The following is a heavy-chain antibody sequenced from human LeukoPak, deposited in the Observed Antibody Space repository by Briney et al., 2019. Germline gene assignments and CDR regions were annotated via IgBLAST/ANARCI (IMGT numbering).Heavy chain of an antibody. CDR1: GFTFSSYW. Sequence: PGGSLRLSCAASGFTFSSYWMSWVRQAPGKGLEWVANIKQDGSEKYYVDSVKGRFTISRDNAENSLYLQMNSLRAEDTAVYYCARGLHYDILTGYYSSGFADYWGQGTLVTVSS. D-gene: IGHD3-9*01. J-gene: IGHJ4*02. CDR2: IKQDGSEK. V-gene: IGHV3-7*05. CDR3: ARGLHYDILTGYYSSGFADY.